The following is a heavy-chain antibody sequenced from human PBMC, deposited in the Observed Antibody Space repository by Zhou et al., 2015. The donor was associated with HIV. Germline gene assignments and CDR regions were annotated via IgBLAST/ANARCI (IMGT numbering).Heavy chain of an antibody. CDR3: AADHYDILTGYYIYYYGMDV. CDR1: GFTFTSSA. D-gene: IGHD3-9*01. J-gene: IGHJ6*02. CDR2: IVVGSGNT. V-gene: IGHV1-58*01. Sequence: QMQLVQSGPEVKKPGTSVKVSCKASGFTFTSSAVQWVRQARGQRLEWIGWIVVGSGNTNYAQKFQERVTITRDMSTSTAYMELSSLRSEDTAVYYCAADHYDILTGYYIYYYGMDVWGQGTTVTVSS.